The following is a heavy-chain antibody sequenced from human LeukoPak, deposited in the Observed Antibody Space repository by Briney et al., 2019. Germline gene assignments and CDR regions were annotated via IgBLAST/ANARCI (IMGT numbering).Heavy chain of an antibody. J-gene: IGHJ4*02. CDR3: AREMIMVTTPYYFDF. CDR2: TRYDGSYE. D-gene: IGHD4-17*01. V-gene: IGHV3-30*02. CDR1: GFSISDYA. Sequence: GGSLRLSCAASGFSISDYAMHWVRQAPGKGLEWVAFTRYDGSYEYYADSVKGRFTVSRDNAKNSLYLQMNSLRAEDTAVYYCAREMIMVTTPYYFDFWGQGTLVTVSS.